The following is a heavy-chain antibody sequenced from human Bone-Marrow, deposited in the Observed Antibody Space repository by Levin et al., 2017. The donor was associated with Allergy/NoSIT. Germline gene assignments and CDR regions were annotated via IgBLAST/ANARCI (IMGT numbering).Heavy chain of an antibody. Sequence: SGESLKISCAASAFTFSAYGMHWVRQAPGRGLEWVAVIWYDGSDRYYADSVKGRFTISRDNSKNTLSLQMNSLRAEDTAIYYCTRDRGEWGQFYFDCWGQGTLVTVSS. CDR1: AFTFSAYG. CDR2: IWYDGSDR. CDR3: TRDRGEWGQFYFDC. V-gene: IGHV3-33*01. D-gene: IGHD1-26*01. J-gene: IGHJ4*02.